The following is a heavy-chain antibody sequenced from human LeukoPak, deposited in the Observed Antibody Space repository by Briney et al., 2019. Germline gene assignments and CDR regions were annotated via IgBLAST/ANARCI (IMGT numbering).Heavy chain of an antibody. CDR1: RGTYSSYA. CDR2: IIPILGIA. CDR3: AREMPEDGMDV. J-gene: IGHJ6*02. V-gene: IGHV1-69*04. Sequence: SVKVSCKASRGTYSSYAISWVRQAPGQGLEWMGRIIPILGIASYAQKFQGRVTITADKSTSTAYMELSSLRSEDTAVYYCAREMPEDGMDVWGQGTTVTVSS. D-gene: IGHD1-14*01.